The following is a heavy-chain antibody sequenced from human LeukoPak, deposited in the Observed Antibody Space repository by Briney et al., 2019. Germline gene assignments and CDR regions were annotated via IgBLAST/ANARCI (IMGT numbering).Heavy chain of an antibody. J-gene: IGHJ3*02. CDR1: GDSISSTNYY. V-gene: IGHV4-39*07. CDR3: ARQPNSGNFYPDGFDI. CDR2: IYFSGST. Sequence: SETLSLTCTVSGDSISSTNYYWGWIRQPPGKGLEWIGSIYFSGSTYYNPSLKSRVTMSVDTSKNQFSQKLTSVTAADTAVYYCARQPNSGNFYPDGFDIWGLGTMVTVSS. D-gene: IGHD1-26*01.